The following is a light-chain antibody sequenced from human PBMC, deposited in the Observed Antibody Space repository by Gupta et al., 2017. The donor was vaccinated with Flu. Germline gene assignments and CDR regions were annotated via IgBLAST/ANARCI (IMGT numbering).Light chain of an antibody. J-gene: IGKJ1*01. CDR1: QSVPSNY. Sequence: EIVLTQSPGTLPLSPGEGATLSCRASQSVPSNYLAWFQQRPGQAPRLVIYHASNRANGIPDRFSGSGSGTDFTLTISRREPEDFAVYYCQHYGTSLTFGQGTKVEIK. CDR3: QHYGTSLT. CDR2: HAS. V-gene: IGKV3-20*01.